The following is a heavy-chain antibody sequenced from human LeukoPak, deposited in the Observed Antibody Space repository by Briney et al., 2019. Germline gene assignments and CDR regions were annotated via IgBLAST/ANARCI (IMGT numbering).Heavy chain of an antibody. D-gene: IGHD3-22*01. CDR3: ARSGDYIEEGFDY. CDR2: INHSGIT. V-gene: IGHV4-38-2*01. CDR1: GYSIRSGHY. Sequence: SETLSLTCAVSGYSIRSGHYWGWIRQSPGKGLEWIGSINHSGITEYNPSLKSRVTLSVDTSKNQFSLQLRSVTAADRALYYCARSGDYIEEGFDYWGQGTQVTVSS. J-gene: IGHJ4*02.